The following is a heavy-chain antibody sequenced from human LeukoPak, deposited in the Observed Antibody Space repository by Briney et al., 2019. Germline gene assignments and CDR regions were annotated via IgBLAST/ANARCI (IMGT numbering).Heavy chain of an antibody. CDR3: AKGPMTTVTQPDY. J-gene: IGHJ4*02. Sequence: GRSLRLSCAASGFTFSSYGMHWVRQAPGKGLEWVAFIRYDGSNKYYADSVKGRFTISRDNSKNTLYLQMNSLRAEDTAVYYCAKGPMTTVTQPDYWGQGTLVTVSS. D-gene: IGHD4-17*01. CDR2: IRYDGSNK. V-gene: IGHV3-33*08. CDR1: GFTFSSYG.